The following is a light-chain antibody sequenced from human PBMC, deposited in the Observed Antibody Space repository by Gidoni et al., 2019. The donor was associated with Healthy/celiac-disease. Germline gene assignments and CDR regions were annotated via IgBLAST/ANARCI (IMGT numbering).Light chain of an antibody. Sequence: DIVLTQSPGTLSLSPGERATLSCRASQSVSSSYLAWYQQKPGQAPRLLIYGASSRATGIPDRFSGSGSGTDFTLTISRLEPEDFAVYDCQQYGSSPQYTFGQGTKLEIK. CDR2: GAS. CDR1: QSVSSSY. CDR3: QQYGSSPQYT. J-gene: IGKJ2*01. V-gene: IGKV3-20*01.